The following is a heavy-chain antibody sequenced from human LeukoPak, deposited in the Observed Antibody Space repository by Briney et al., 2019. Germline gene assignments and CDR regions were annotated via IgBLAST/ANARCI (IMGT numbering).Heavy chain of an antibody. J-gene: IGHJ5*02. CDR1: GYTFTSYG. V-gene: IGHV1-18*01. Sequence: GASVKVSCKASGYTFTSYGINWVRQAPGQRLEWMGWISAYNGNTNYAQKLQGRVTMTTGTSTSTAYMELRSLRSDDTAVYYCARDVGYRNWFDPWGQGTLVTVSS. CDR3: ARDVGYRNWFDP. CDR2: ISAYNGNT. D-gene: IGHD5-24*01.